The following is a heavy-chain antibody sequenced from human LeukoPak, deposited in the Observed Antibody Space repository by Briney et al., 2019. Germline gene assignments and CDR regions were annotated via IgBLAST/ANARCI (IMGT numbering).Heavy chain of an antibody. J-gene: IGHJ4*02. V-gene: IGHV3-21*01. CDR1: GFTFSSYS. Sequence: GGSLRLSCGASGFTFSSYSLTWVRQAPGKGLEWVSSISPSTYIYYADSVKGRFTISRDNVKNSLYLQMNSLRAEDTAVYYCARMGLSYYFDYWGQGTLVTVSS. CDR3: ARMGLSYYFDY. CDR2: ISPSTYI.